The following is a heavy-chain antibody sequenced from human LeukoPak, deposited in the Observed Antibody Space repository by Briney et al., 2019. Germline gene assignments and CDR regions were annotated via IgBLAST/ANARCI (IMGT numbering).Heavy chain of an antibody. Sequence: PSETLSLTCTVSGGSVSSYYWSWIRQPPGKGLEWIGYIYTSGRTNYNPSLKSRVTISVDTSKNQFSLKLRSVTAADTAVYYCASGGWYSNYGMDVWGQGTSVTVSS. CDR2: IYTSGRT. V-gene: IGHV4-4*09. J-gene: IGHJ6*02. CDR1: GGSVSSYY. D-gene: IGHD6-19*01. CDR3: ASGGWYSNYGMDV.